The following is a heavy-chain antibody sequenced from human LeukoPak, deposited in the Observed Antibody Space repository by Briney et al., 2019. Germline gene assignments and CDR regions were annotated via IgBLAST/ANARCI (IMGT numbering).Heavy chain of an antibody. CDR1: GYTFTSYG. Sequence: ASVKVSCKASGYTFTSYGISWVRQAPGQGLEWMGWISAYNGNTNYAQKLQGRVTMTTDTSTSTAYMELRSLRSDDTAVYYCARVSHDDDFWSGYLRGYYYYYMDVWGKGTTVAVSS. CDR3: ARVSHDDDFWSGYLRGYYYYYMDV. CDR2: ISAYNGNT. D-gene: IGHD3-3*01. V-gene: IGHV1-18*01. J-gene: IGHJ6*03.